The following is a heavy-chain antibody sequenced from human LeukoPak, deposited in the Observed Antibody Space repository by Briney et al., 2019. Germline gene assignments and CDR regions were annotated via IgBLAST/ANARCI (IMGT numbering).Heavy chain of an antibody. CDR2: INPNSGGT. D-gene: IGHD6-25*01. V-gene: IGHV1-2*02. Sequence: ASVTVSFKASGYTFTDYYMHWVRQAPGQGLEWMGWINPNSGGTNYAQKFQGRVTMTRDTSISTAYMELSRLRSDDTAVYYCARRGGLAFDIWGQGTMVTVSS. J-gene: IGHJ3*02. CDR3: ARRGGLAFDI. CDR1: GYTFTDYY.